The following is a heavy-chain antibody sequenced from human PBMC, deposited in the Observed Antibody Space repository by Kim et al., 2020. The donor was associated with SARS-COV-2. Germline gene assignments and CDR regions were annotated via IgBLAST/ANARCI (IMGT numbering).Heavy chain of an antibody. V-gene: IGHV3-9*01. Sequence: GRFTISRDNAKNSLYLQMDSLRPEDTAVYYCAKETQWLVKVRLTLSHFDYWGQGALVTVSS. D-gene: IGHD6-19*01. CDR3: AKETQWLVKVRLTLSHFDY. J-gene: IGHJ4*02.